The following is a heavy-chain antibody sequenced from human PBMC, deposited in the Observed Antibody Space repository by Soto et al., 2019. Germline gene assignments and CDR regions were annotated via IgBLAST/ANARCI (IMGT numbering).Heavy chain of an antibody. Sequence: QVQLVQSGAEVKKPGASVQVSCKASGYTFTSYGISWVRQAPGQGLEWMGWISAYNGNTNYAQKLQGRVTMTKDTATSTAYMELRRLRHDDTVVYYGARMSCVGRLCSSSSDTFQHWGQGTLVTVSS. V-gene: IGHV1-18*01. D-gene: IGHD6-6*01. CDR2: ISAYNGNT. J-gene: IGHJ1*01. CDR3: ARMSCVGRLCSSSSDTFQH. CDR1: GYTFTSYG.